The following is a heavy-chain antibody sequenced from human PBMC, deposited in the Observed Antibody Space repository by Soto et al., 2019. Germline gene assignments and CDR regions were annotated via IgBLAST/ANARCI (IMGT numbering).Heavy chain of an antibody. CDR3: AREGVGGFDY. CDR1: GLSFSIYW. D-gene: IGHD3-16*01. J-gene: IGHJ4*02. V-gene: IGHV3-7*01. CDR2: IRQDGREK. Sequence: GGSLRLSCEASGLSFSIYWMSWVRQAPGKGLEWVANIRQDGREKSYVDSVKGRFTISRDNAKNSVYVQMNSLRVDDTAMYYCAREGVGGFDYWGQGFLVTVSS.